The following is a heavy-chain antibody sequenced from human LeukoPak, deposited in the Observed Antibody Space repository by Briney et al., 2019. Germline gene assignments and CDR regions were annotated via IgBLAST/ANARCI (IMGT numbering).Heavy chain of an antibody. D-gene: IGHD3-3*01. CDR3: ARGKTYYDFWSGYLSDAFDI. Sequence: ASVKVSCKASGYTFTSYGISWVRQAPGQGLEWMGWISAYNGNTNYAQKLQGRVAMTTDTSTGTAYMELRSLRSDDTAVYYCARGKTYYDFWSGYLSDAFDIWGQGTMVTVSS. V-gene: IGHV1-18*01. CDR1: GYTFTSYG. J-gene: IGHJ3*02. CDR2: ISAYNGNT.